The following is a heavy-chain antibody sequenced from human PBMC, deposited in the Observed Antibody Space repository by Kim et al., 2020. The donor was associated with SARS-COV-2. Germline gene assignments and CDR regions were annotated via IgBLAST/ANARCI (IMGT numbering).Heavy chain of an antibody. D-gene: IGHD3-22*01. CDR2: INAGNGNT. CDR3: ARVEITMIPPFPGTPGNAFDI. V-gene: IGHV1-3*01. J-gene: IGHJ3*02. CDR1: GYTFTSYA. Sequence: ASVKVSCKASGYTFTSYAMHWVRQAPGQRLEWMGWINAGNGNTKYSQKFQGRVTITRDTSASTAYMELSSLRSEDTAVCYCARVEITMIPPFPGTPGNAFDIWGQGTMVTVSS.